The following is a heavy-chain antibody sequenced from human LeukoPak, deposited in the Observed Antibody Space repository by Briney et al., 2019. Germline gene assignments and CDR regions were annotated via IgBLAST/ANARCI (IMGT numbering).Heavy chain of an antibody. Sequence: GGSVRLSCAASGFTFSSYWMSWVRQAPGKGLEWVANIKQDGSEKYYVDSVKGRFTIIRDNAKNSVYLEMNSLRAEDTAVYYCARDRGAGSYSEGFDYWGQGTLVTVSS. CDR1: GFTFSSYW. CDR2: IKQDGSEK. D-gene: IGHD3-10*01. V-gene: IGHV3-7*01. CDR3: ARDRGAGSYSEGFDY. J-gene: IGHJ4*02.